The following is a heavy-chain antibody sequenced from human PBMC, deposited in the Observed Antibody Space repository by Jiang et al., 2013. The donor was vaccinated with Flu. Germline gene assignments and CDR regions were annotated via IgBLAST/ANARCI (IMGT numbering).Heavy chain of an antibody. J-gene: IGHJ5*02. Sequence: LLKPSETLSLACTVSGGSISSYYWSWIRQPPGKGLEWIGYIYYSGSTNYNPSLKSRVTISVDTSKNQFSLKLSSVTAADTAVYYCARGIAVGTWFDPWGQGTLVTVSS. CDR3: ARGIAVGTWFDP. CDR1: GGSISSYY. D-gene: IGHD6-19*01. CDR2: IYYSGST. V-gene: IGHV4-59*01.